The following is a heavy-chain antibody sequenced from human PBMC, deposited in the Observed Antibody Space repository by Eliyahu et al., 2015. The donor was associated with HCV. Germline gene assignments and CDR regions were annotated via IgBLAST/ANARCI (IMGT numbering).Heavy chain of an antibody. Sequence: EVQLVESGGGLVQPGGSLRLSCAASGFTVSSNYMSWVRQAPGKGLGWVSVIYSGGSTYYADSVKGRFTISRDNSKNTLYLQMNSLRAEDTAVYYCAREDYGDYGTYWFDPWGQGTLVTVSS. D-gene: IGHD4-17*01. CDR2: IYSGGST. J-gene: IGHJ5*02. V-gene: IGHV3-66*02. CDR1: GFTVSSNY. CDR3: AREDYGDYGTYWFDP.